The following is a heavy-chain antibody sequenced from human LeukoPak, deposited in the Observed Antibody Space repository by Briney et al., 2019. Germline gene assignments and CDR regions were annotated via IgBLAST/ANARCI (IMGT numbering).Heavy chain of an antibody. CDR2: LNSDGSST. CDR1: GFTFSSYW. J-gene: IGHJ6*02. Sequence: GGSLRLSCAASGFTFSSYWMHWVRQAPGKGLVWVSRLNSDGSSTSYADSVKGRFTISRDNAKNTLYLQMNSLRAEDTAVYYCARDRSYRMDVWGQGTTVTVSS. CDR3: ARDRSYRMDV. V-gene: IGHV3-74*01.